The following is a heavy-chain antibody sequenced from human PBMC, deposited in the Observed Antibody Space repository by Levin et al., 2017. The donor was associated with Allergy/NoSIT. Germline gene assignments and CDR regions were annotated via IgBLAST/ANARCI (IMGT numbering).Heavy chain of an antibody. V-gene: IGHV4-39*02. J-gene: IGHJ3*02. CDR3: ARVFVPYDAVDI. CDR2: IFYSGRT. Sequence: SETLSLTCAVSGGAISNGDYWGWIRQPPGKGLEWIGNIFYSGRTSYNPSLKSRVTISVDTSKNHFSLRLSSVTAADTAVYFCARVFVPYDAVDIWGHGTMVTVSS. CDR1: GGAISNGDY.